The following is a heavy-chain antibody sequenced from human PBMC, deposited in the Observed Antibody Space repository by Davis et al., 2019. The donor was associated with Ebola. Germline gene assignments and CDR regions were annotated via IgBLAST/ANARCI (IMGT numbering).Heavy chain of an antibody. CDR2: IYHSGST. CDR1: GGSISSGGYS. Sequence: MPSETLSLTCAVSGGSISSGGYSWSWIRQPPGKGLEWIGYIYHSGSTYYNPSLKSRVTISVDRSKNQFSLKLSSVTAADTAVYYCARVYSSGWYGWFDPWGPGTLVTVSA. D-gene: IGHD6-19*01. CDR3: ARVYSSGWYGWFDP. J-gene: IGHJ5*02. V-gene: IGHV4-30-2*01.